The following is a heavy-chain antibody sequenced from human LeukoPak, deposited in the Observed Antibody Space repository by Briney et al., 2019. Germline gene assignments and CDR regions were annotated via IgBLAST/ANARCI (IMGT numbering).Heavy chain of an antibody. J-gene: IGHJ4*02. D-gene: IGHD3-3*01. CDR3: ARLKNREFWSGYAQEATERSIDC. CDR2: ITSSSSYI. Sequence: GGSLRLSCAASGFTFSTYSMNWVRQAPGKGLEWVSSITSSSSYIYYADSVKGRFTISRDNAKNSLYLQMSRMRAEDTAVYYFARLKNREFWSGYAQEATERSIDCRGQGTMPTVPS. V-gene: IGHV3-21*01. CDR1: GFTFSTYS.